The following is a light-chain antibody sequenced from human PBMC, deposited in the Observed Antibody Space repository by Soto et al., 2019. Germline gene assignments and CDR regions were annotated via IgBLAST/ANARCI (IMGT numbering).Light chain of an antibody. CDR1: QSVNAY. CDR3: QQYGSSPGT. V-gene: IGKV3-20*01. CDR2: GAS. J-gene: IGKJ1*01. Sequence: VLTQSPVTLSLSPGERATLSCRASQSVNAYLAWYQQKPGQAPRLLIYGASSRATGIPDRFSGSGSGTDFTLTISRLEPEDFAVYYCQQYGSSPGTFGQGTKVDIK.